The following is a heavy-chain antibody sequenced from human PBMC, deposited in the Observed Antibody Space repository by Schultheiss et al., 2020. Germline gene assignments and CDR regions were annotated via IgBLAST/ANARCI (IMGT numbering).Heavy chain of an antibody. CDR1: GYSFTSYW. Sequence: ESLKISCKGSGYSFTSYWVGWVRQMPGKGLEWMGIIWPGDSDTIYSPSFQGQVTISADKSISTAYLQWSSLKASDTAMYYCARLPGFFLEQLGWFDPWGQGTLVTVSS. D-gene: IGHD6-6*01. V-gene: IGHV5-51*01. CDR3: ARLPGFFLEQLGWFDP. J-gene: IGHJ5*02. CDR2: IWPGDSDT.